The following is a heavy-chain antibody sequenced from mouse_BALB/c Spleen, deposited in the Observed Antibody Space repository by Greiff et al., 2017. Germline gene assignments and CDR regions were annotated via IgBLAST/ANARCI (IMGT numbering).Heavy chain of an antibody. CDR3: TRALITTVVAVDY. D-gene: IGHD1-1*01. CDR2: IYPGSGST. Sequence: LQQPGPELVRPGASVKLSCKASGYTFTSYWMHWVKQRPGQGLEWIGNIYPGSGSTNYDEKFKSKATLTVDTSSSTAYMQLSSLTSEDSAVFYCTRALITTVVAVDYWGQGTTLTVSS. J-gene: IGHJ2*01. CDR1: GYTFTSYW. V-gene: IGHV1S22*01.